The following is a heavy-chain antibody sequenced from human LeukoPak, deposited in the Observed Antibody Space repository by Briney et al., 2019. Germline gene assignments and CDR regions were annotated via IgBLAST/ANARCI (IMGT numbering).Heavy chain of an antibody. V-gene: IGHV5-51*01. CDR3: ARQDGNSKYYFDY. CDR2: IYPGDSDT. Sequence: GEPLQISCKGSGYRFTYYWIGWVRQMPGKGLEWMGIIYPGDSDTRYRPSFQGQVTISVDKSISTAYLQWSSLKASDTAMYYCARQDGNSKYYFDYWGQGTLVTVSS. D-gene: IGHD1-1*01. CDR1: GYRFTYYW. J-gene: IGHJ4*02.